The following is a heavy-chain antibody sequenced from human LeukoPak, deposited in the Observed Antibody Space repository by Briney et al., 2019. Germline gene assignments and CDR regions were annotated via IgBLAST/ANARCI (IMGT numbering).Heavy chain of an antibody. CDR3: ANSGPVATIRGYYYGMDV. V-gene: IGHV3-23*01. CDR2: ISGSGGST. J-gene: IGHJ6*02. CDR1: GFTFSSYA. Sequence: GGSLRLSCAASGFTFSSYAMSWVRQAPGKGLEWVSAISGSGGSTYYADSVKGRFTISRDNSKNTLYLQMNSLRAEDTAVYYCANSGPVATIRGYYYGMDVWGQGTTVTVSS. D-gene: IGHD5-12*01.